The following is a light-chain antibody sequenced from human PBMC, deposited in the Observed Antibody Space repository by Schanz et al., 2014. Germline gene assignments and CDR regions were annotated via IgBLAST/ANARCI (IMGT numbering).Light chain of an antibody. Sequence: QSVLTQPASVSGSPGQSITISCTGTSSDVGSYNLVSWYQHHPGKAPKLLILGDNHRPSGVSNRFSGSKSANTASLTISGLQAEDEATYYCCSYSHTRTFVLFGGGTKLTVL. CDR3: CSYSHTRTFVL. CDR2: GDN. CDR1: SSDVGSYNL. V-gene: IGLV2-23*02. J-gene: IGLJ2*01.